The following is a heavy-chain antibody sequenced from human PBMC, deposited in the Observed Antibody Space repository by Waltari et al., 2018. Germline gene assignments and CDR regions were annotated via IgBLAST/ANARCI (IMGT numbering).Heavy chain of an antibody. CDR3: PVGVLGTSFD. J-gene: IGHJ4*02. CDR1: GFTFSIYS. Sequence: DVQLVASGGGLVQPGGSLRLSCAASGFTFSIYSMNWVRQAPGKGLEWVSYRGGSSSPVYYADSVKGRFTISRDNAKRALFLQMESLRVEDTGVDYCPVGVLGTSFDWGQGTLVTVAS. D-gene: IGHD1-26*01. V-gene: IGHV3-48*04. CDR2: RGGSSSPV.